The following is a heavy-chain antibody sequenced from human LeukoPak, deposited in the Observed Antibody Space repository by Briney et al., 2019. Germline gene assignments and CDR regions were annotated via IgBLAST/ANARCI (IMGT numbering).Heavy chain of an antibody. Sequence: SQTLSLTCTVSGGSISSGGYYWSWIRQHPGKGLEWIGYIYYSGSTYYDPSLKSRVTMSVDTSKNRFSLKLSSVTAADTAVYYCARHTHSGLYYFDYWGQGTLVTVSS. CDR2: IYYSGST. J-gene: IGHJ4*02. D-gene: IGHD3-10*01. V-gene: IGHV4-31*03. CDR1: GGSISSGGYY. CDR3: ARHTHSGLYYFDY.